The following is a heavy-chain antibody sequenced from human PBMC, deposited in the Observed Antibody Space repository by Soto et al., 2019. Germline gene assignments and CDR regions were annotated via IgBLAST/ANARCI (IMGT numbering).Heavy chain of an antibody. CDR3: PRDDGWNYRYYDMEV. CDR1: GDTFSSYS. D-gene: IGHD1-7*01. Sequence: QVQLVQSGAEVKKPGSSVKVSCKASGDTFSSYSITWVRQAPGQGLEWMGGIIPVFGSANYAQKFQGRVTITADESTSTAYMELSSLRSQDTAVYFCPRDDGWNYRYYDMEVWGQGTTVTVSS. J-gene: IGHJ6*02. V-gene: IGHV1-69*01. CDR2: IIPVFGSA.